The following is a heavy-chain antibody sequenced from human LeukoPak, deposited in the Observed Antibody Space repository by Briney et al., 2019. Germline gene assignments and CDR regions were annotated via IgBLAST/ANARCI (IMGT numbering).Heavy chain of an antibody. Sequence: PGGSLRLSCAVSEFTFSSYVMSWVRQAPGKGLEWVSLISGSGGSKYYADSAKGRFTISRDNSKNILFLQMNSLRAADTAVYYCAKGLDYGGNSYYNYYMDVWGKGTTVIVSS. J-gene: IGHJ6*03. CDR3: AKGLDYGGNSYYNYYMDV. CDR2: ISGSGGSK. V-gene: IGHV3-23*01. CDR1: EFTFSSYV. D-gene: IGHD4-23*01.